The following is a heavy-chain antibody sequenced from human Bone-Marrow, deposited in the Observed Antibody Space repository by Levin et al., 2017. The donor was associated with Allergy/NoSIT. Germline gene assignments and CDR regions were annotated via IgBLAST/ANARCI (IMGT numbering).Heavy chain of an antibody. CDR2: IKSKTDGGTT. Sequence: LSLTCAASGFPFSNAWMNWVRQAPGKGLEWVGRIKSKTDGGTTDYAAPVKGRFTISRDDSKNTLYLQMSSLKTEDTAVYYCTTGWAWFGELSRGQGTLVTVSS. CDR3: TTGWAWFGELS. D-gene: IGHD3-10*01. J-gene: IGHJ4*02. V-gene: IGHV3-15*07. CDR1: GFPFSNAW.